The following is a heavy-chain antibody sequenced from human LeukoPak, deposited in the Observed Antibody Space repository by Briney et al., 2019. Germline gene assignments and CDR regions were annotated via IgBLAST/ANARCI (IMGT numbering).Heavy chain of an antibody. CDR3: ASVYNYGMDV. J-gene: IGHJ6*02. CDR1: GYTFTSYG. CDR2: ISAYNGNT. V-gene: IGHV1-18*01. Sequence: ASVTVSCTASGYTFTSYGISWVRQAPGQGLEWMGWISAYNGNTNYAQKLQGRVTMTTDTSTSTAYMELRSLRSDDTAVYYCASVYNYGMDVWGQGTTVIVSS.